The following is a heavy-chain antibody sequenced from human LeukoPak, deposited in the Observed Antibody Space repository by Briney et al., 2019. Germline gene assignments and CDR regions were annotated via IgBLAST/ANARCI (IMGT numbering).Heavy chain of an antibody. D-gene: IGHD3-10*01. V-gene: IGHV3-43*02. CDR3: AGQTKYYYGSGSYWTAFDI. J-gene: IGHJ3*02. Sequence: PGGSLRLSCAASGFTFDDHAMHWVRQAPGKGLEWVPLIGNDGSTKYADSVKGRFTISRGSSKNSLYLEMHSLRTEDTALYYCAGQTKYYYGSGSYWTAFDIWGQGTKVTVSS. CDR2: IGNDGST. CDR1: GFTFDDHA.